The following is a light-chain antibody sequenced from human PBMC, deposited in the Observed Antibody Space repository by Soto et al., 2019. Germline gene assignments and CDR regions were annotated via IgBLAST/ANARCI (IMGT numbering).Light chain of an antibody. Sequence: QSVLTQSPSASASLGASVKLTCTLSSGHSNYVIAWHQQQPEKGPRYLMKLNSDGSHSKGDGIPDRFSGSSSGAERYLTISSLQYEDEADYYCQTWDTGIRVFGGGTKVTVL. CDR1: SGHSNYV. CDR2: LNSDGSH. CDR3: QTWDTGIRV. J-gene: IGLJ2*01. V-gene: IGLV4-69*01.